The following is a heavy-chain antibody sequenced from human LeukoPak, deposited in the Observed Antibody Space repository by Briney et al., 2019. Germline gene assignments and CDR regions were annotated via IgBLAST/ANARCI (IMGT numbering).Heavy chain of an antibody. J-gene: IGHJ4*02. CDR3: ATSRIEVANAY. V-gene: IGHV4-4*02. Sequence: PSGTLSLTCAVSGGSISSRNWWSWVRQPPGKGLEWIEKIYHSGSTNYNPSLNSRVTISVDKSKNHFSLKLSSVTAADTAVYYCATSRIEVANAYWGQGTLVTVSS. CDR2: IYHSGST. D-gene: IGHD6-19*01. CDR1: GGSISSRNW.